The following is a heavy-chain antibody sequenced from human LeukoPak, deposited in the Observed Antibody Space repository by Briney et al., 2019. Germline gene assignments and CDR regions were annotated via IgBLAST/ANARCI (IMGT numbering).Heavy chain of an antibody. CDR2: IIPMLGIA. J-gene: IGHJ4*02. CDR3: ARALSYDFWSGYFGL. CDR1: GGTFSSYA. Sequence: SVKVSCKASGGTFSSYAISWVRQAPGQGLEWMGRIIPMLGIANYAQKFQGRVTITADKSTSTAYMELSSLRSEDTAVYYCARALSYDFWSGYFGLWGQGTLVTVSS. D-gene: IGHD3-3*01. V-gene: IGHV1-69*04.